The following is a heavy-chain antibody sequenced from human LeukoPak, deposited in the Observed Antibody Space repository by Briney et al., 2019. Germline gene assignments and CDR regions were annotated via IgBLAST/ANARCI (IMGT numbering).Heavy chain of an antibody. CDR1: GGSISSGSYY. CDR3: ATDYDFWSGYYSPGGQPVY. J-gene: IGHJ4*02. CDR2: IYYSGST. Sequence: PSETLSLTCTVSGGSISSGSYYWGWIRQPPGKGREGIVRIYYSGSTYYDPALKSRVTISVDTSKNQFSLKLSSVTAADTAVYYCATDYDFWSGYYSPGGQPVYWGQGTLVTVSS. D-gene: IGHD3-3*01. V-gene: IGHV4-39*01.